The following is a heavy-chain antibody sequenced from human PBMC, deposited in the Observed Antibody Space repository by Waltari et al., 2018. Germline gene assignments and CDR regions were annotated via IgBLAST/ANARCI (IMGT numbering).Heavy chain of an antibody. V-gene: IGHV3-53*01. J-gene: IGHJ5*01. D-gene: IGHD6-19*01. CDR2: IYTGGST. CDR1: GFPGRNY. Sequence: EVQLVESGGGLIQPGGSLRLSCAACGFPGRNYMIWVRQAPGKGLEWVSVIYTGGSTDYADSVKGRFTISRDNSKNTLYLQMNSLRAEDTAVYYCATSMAVAGKGRGWFDSWGQGTLVTVSS. CDR3: ATSMAVAGKGRGWFDS.